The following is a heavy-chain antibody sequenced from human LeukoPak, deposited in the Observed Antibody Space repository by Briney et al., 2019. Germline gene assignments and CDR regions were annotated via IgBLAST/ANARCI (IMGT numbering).Heavy chain of an antibody. Sequence: ASVKVSCKASGYTFTSYYMHWVRQAPGQGLEWMGIINPSGGSTSYAQKFQGRVTMTRDTSTSTVYMKLSSLRSEDTAVYYCAAHYGDYGNLDSGYYYYYGMDVWGQGTTVTVSS. CDR2: INPSGGST. CDR3: AAHYGDYGNLDSGYYYYYGMDV. J-gene: IGHJ6*02. D-gene: IGHD4-17*01. V-gene: IGHV1-46*01. CDR1: GYTFTSYY.